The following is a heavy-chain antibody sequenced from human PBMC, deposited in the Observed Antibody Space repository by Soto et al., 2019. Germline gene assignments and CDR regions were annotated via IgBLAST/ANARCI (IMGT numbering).Heavy chain of an antibody. Sequence: QLHLVESGGGVVQPGASVRLSCEASGFTFSAFGMHWVRQAPGKGLEWVAGIRHDGSNDYYSDFAKGRLTISRDNSRDTLYLQINSLRADESAVYYCASVNTVRSWDYDGMDIWGQGTTVTVSS. J-gene: IGHJ6*02. CDR3: ASVNTVRSWDYDGMDI. CDR1: GFTFSAFG. D-gene: IGHD3-10*01. V-gene: IGHV3-33*03. CDR2: IRHDGSND.